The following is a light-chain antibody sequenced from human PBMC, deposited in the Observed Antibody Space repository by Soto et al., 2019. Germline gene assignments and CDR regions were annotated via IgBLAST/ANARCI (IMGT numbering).Light chain of an antibody. CDR3: QQYNDWPPLT. CDR2: GAS. J-gene: IGKJ5*01. Sequence: EIVMTQSPATLSASPGESATLSCSASQNVRNFLAWYQQRPGQAPRLLIYGASTRATGVPARFSASGSGTEYTLTISGLQSEDFAIHYCQQYNDWPPLTFGQGTRLEIK. CDR1: QNVRNF. V-gene: IGKV3-15*01.